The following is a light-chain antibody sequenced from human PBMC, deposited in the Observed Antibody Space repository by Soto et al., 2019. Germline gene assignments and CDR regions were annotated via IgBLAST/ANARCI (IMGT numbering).Light chain of an antibody. Sequence: DIVMTQSPLSLPVTPGEPASISCRSSQSLLHSNGYNYLDWYLQKPGQSPQLLIYLGSNRASGVPDRLSGSKSGTDFTLKISRVEAEDVGVYYCMQALQTSWTFGQGTKVEIK. CDR2: LGS. J-gene: IGKJ1*01. V-gene: IGKV2-28*01. CDR1: QSLLHSNGYNY. CDR3: MQALQTSWT.